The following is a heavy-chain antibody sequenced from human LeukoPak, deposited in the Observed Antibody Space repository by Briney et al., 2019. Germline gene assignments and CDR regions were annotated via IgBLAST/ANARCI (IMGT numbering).Heavy chain of an antibody. CDR1: GGSFSGYY. CDR3: ARGLVGYCSGGSCYSKGLHYFDY. CDR2: INHSGST. J-gene: IGHJ4*02. V-gene: IGHV4-34*01. D-gene: IGHD2-15*01. Sequence: SETLSLTCTVYGGSFSGYYWSWIRQPPGKGLEWIGEINHSGSTNYNPSLKSRVTISVDTSKNQFYLKLSSVTAADTAVYYCARGLVGYCSGGSCYSKGLHYFDYWGQGTLVTVSS.